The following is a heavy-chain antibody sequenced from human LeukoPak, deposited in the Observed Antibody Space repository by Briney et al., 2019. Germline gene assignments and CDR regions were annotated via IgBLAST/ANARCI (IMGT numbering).Heavy chain of an antibody. Sequence: PGGSLRLSCAASGFTFNPYAMHWVRQAPGKGLEWVAIISHDESNTFYADSVKGRFTISRDNSKNTLSLKMNSLRAEDTAMYYCARDYCDRISCLTRIFWGQGNLVTVSS. CDR3: ARDYCDRISCLTRIF. CDR1: GFTFNPYA. CDR2: ISHDESNT. J-gene: IGHJ4*02. V-gene: IGHV3-30*04. D-gene: IGHD3-22*01.